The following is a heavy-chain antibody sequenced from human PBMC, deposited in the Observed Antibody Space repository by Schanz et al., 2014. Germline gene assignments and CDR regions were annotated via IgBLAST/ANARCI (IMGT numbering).Heavy chain of an antibody. CDR3: ARGVRIDY. D-gene: IGHD3-3*01. Sequence: VQLVESGGGVVRPGGSLRLSCAASGFGFDDYAMSWVRQAPGKGLEWVSGIGGSGDSTHYADSVKGRFIISRDNSKNSLYLQMNSLTAEDTAVYYCARGVRIDYWGQGTLVTVSS. J-gene: IGHJ4*02. CDR2: IGGSGDST. V-gene: IGHV3-23*04. CDR1: GFGFDDYA.